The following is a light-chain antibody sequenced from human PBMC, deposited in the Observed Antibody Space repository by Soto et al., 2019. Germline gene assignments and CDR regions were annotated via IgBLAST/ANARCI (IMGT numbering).Light chain of an antibody. CDR1: QSINSE. CDR2: GAS. Sequence: EIVMTQSPATLSLSPGERAALSCRASQSINSELAWYQQKPGQPPRLLIYGASTRATGVPARFTGSESGSEFTLTISGLQSEDFAVYYCQQGRNWPLTFGQGTKLEIK. J-gene: IGKJ2*01. CDR3: QQGRNWPLT. V-gene: IGKV3-15*01.